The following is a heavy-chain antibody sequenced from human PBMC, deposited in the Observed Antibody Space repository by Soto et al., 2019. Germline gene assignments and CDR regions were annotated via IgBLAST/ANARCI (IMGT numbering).Heavy chain of an antibody. Sequence: SETLSLTCAVYGGSFSGYYWSWIRQPPGKGLEWIWEINHSGSTNYNPSLKSRVTISVDTSKNQFSLKLSSVTAADTAVYYCARGVLIAAAGPFDYWGQGTLVTVSS. J-gene: IGHJ4*02. CDR2: INHSGST. V-gene: IGHV4-34*01. CDR3: ARGVLIAAAGPFDY. D-gene: IGHD6-13*01. CDR1: GGSFSGYY.